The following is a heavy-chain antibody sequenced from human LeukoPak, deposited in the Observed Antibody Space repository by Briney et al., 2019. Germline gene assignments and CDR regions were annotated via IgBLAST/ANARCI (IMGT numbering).Heavy chain of an antibody. CDR3: ARWEVPYYDILTGYGAWDY. V-gene: IGHV1-18*01. J-gene: IGHJ4*02. D-gene: IGHD3-9*01. CDR1: GYTFTSYG. CDR2: ISAYNGNT. Sequence: ASVNVSCKASGYTFTSYGISWVRQAPGQGLEWMGWISAYNGNTNYAQKLQGRVTMTTDTSTSTAYMELRSLRSDVTAVYYCARWEVPYYDILTGYGAWDYWGQGTLVTVSS.